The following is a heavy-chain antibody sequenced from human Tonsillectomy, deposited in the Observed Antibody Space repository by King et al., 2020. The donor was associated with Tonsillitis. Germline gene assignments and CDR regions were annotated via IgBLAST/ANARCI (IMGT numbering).Heavy chain of an antibody. J-gene: IGHJ4*02. CDR3: ARYVSGSFDY. CDR1: GGSISSIDHY. Sequence: QLQESGPGVVKPSETLSHTCTVSGGSISSIDHYWAGNRQPPGNGLGWIGYMYYSGTTPYTPSLNSRITISGATSENRFSLKLSSVTAADAAVYFCARYVSGSFDYWGQGALVTVSA. CDR2: MYYSGTT. V-gene: IGHV4-39*01. D-gene: IGHD1-26*01.